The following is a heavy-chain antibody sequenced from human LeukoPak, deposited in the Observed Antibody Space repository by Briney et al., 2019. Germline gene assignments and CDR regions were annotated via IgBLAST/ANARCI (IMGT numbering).Heavy chain of an antibody. V-gene: IGHV3-74*01. Sequence: GGSLRLSCAVSGFTFSSYWMHWVRQAPGKGLVWVSRIDGDGSRINYADSVKGRFTISRDNGKNTLFLQTNSLRAEDAAVYYCVRGNDYGGPHYWGQGTLVTVSS. J-gene: IGHJ4*02. D-gene: IGHD4-23*01. CDR1: GFTFSSYW. CDR2: IDGDGSRI. CDR3: VRGNDYGGPHY.